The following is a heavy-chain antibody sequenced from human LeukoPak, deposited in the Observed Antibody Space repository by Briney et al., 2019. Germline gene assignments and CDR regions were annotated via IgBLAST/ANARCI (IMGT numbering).Heavy chain of an antibody. CDR1: GFTFSSYG. J-gene: IGHJ4*02. V-gene: IGHV3-30*02. CDR3: ARGRPAATPMDY. Sequence: GGSLRLSCAASGFTFSSYGMHWVRQAPGKGLDWVAFIHHDGSNKYYADSVRGRFTISRDNSKNTLYLQMDSLKTEDTAVYYCARGRPAATPMDYWGQGMLVTVSS. CDR2: IHHDGSNK. D-gene: IGHD2-2*01.